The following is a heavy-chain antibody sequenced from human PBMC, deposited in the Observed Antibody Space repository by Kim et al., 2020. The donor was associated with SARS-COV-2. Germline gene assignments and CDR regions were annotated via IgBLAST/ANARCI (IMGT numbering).Heavy chain of an antibody. CDR1: GFIFGDHA. CDR3: CREIPWIQLA. V-gene: IGHV3-49*03. CDR2: IRSKAYGGTT. J-gene: IGHJ5*02. D-gene: IGHD1-1*01. Sequence: GGSLRLSCRTSGFIFGDHAMSWFRQAPGKGLEWVGVIRSKAYGGTTEYATSVGGRFIISRDDSKSIAFLQMSSLKTDDTAFYYCCREIPWIQLAWGQGTLVTVTS.